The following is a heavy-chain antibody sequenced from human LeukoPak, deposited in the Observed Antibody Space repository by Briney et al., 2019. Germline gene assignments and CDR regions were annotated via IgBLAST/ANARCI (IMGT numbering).Heavy chain of an antibody. V-gene: IGHV4-4*07. Sequence: SETLSLTCTVSDGSISSYYWSWIRQPAGKGLEWIGRIYTSGSTNYNPSLKSRVTMSVDTSKNQFSLKLSSVTAADTAVYYCARDSYSYGYNWYFDLWGRGTLVTVSS. CDR1: DGSISSYY. D-gene: IGHD5-18*01. CDR3: ARDSYSYGYNWYFDL. CDR2: IYTSGST. J-gene: IGHJ2*01.